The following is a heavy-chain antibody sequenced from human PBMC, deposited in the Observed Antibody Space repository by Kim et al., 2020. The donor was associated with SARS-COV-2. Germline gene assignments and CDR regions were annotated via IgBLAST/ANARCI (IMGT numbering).Heavy chain of an antibody. J-gene: IGHJ4*02. CDR1: GFTFSSYW. CDR2: IKQDGSEK. V-gene: IGHV3-7*01. D-gene: IGHD3-22*01. Sequence: GGSLRLSCAASGFTFSSYWMSWVRQAPGKGLEWVANIKQDGSEKYYVDSVKGRFTISRDNAKNSLYLQMNSLRAEDTAGYYCAKYYYDSSGYVHFDYWGQGTLVTVSS. CDR3: AKYYYDSSGYVHFDY.